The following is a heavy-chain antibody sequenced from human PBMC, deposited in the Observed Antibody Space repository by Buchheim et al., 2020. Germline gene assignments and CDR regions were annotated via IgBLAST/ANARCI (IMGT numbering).Heavy chain of an antibody. D-gene: IGHD1-26*01. CDR3: ARGSDSGSYQPFDY. V-gene: IGHV3-48*04. J-gene: IGHJ4*02. CDR2: ISSSSSTI. Sequence: EVQLVESGGGLVQPGGSLRLSCAASGFTFSSYSMNWVRQAPGKGLEWVSYISSSSSTIYYADSVKGRFTISRDNAKNSLYLQMNSLRAEDTAVYFCARGSDSGSYQPFDYWGQGTL. CDR1: GFTFSSYS.